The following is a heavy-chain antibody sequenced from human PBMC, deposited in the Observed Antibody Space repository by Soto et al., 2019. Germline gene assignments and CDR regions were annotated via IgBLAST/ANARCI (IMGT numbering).Heavy chain of an antibody. V-gene: IGHV3-48*02. Sequence: GSLRLSCAASGFTFSSYSMNWVRQAPGKGLEWVSHISTDSSATYCADSVKGRFTISRDNAKNSLYLQMSSLRDEDTAVYYCARRGGHDFNYWGQGTLVTVSS. CDR3: ARRGGHDFNY. CDR2: ISTDSSAT. D-gene: IGHD3-3*01. J-gene: IGHJ4*02. CDR1: GFTFSSYS.